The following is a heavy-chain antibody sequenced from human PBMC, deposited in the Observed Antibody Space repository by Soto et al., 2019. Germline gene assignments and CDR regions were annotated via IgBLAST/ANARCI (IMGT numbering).Heavy chain of an antibody. CDR3: ARAMLGYSSSWRPAVRD. D-gene: IGHD6-13*01. V-gene: IGHV3-33*01. J-gene: IGHJ4*02. Sequence: HPGGSLRLSCAASGFTFSSYGMHWVRQAPGKGLEWVAVIWYDGSNKYYADSVKGRFTISRDNSKNTLYLQMNSLRAEDTAVYYCARAMLGYSSSWRPAVRDWGQGNLVTVSS. CDR1: GFTFSSYG. CDR2: IWYDGSNK.